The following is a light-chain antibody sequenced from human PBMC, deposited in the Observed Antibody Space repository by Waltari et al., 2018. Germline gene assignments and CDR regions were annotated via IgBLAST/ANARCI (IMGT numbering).Light chain of an antibody. V-gene: IGLV2-11*01. CDR3: CSYAGRYTSVV. CDR2: YVP. J-gene: IGLJ2*01. CDR1: SSDVGGYNY. Sequence: QSALTQPRSVSGSPGQSVAFSCTGTSSDVGGYNYVPWYQQHPGKAPKLMLFYVPKRPSGVPDRFSGSKSGSTASLTISGLQAEDEADYYCCSYAGRYTSVVFGGGTKLTVL.